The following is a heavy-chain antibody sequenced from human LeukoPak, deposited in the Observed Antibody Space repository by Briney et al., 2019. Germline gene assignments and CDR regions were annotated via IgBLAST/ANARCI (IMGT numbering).Heavy chain of an antibody. Sequence: GRSLRLSCAASGFTFSSYAMSWVRQAPGKGLEWVSAISGSGGSTYYADSVKGRFTISRDNSKNTLYLQMNSLRAEDTAVYYCANSATTYYDILTGYFVSWFDPWGQGTLVTVSS. D-gene: IGHD3-9*01. CDR1: GFTFSSYA. J-gene: IGHJ5*02. V-gene: IGHV3-23*01. CDR2: ISGSGGST. CDR3: ANSATTYYDILTGYFVSWFDP.